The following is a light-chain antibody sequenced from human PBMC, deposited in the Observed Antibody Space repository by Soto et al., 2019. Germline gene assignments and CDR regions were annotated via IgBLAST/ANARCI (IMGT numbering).Light chain of an antibody. Sequence: ALTQPRSVSGSPGQSVTISCTGTSSDVGAYNYVSWYQQYPGKAPKLMIYDVSKRPSGVPDRFSGSKSGNTASLTISGLQAEDEADYYCCSYAGTYTYVFGTGTKVTVL. CDR3: CSYAGTYTYV. J-gene: IGLJ1*01. CDR1: SSDVGAYNY. CDR2: DVS. V-gene: IGLV2-11*01.